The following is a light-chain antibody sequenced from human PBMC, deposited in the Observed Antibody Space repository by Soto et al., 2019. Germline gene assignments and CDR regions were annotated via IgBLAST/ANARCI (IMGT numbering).Light chain of an antibody. V-gene: IGKV3-20*01. CDR3: QQYGTSLLT. CDR2: DTS. J-gene: IGKJ4*01. CDR1: QTVSSK. Sequence: EIVLTQSPATLSSSPGERATLSCRASQTVSSKLAWYQHKPGQAPRLLIYDTSNRATGIPDRFSGSGSGTDFTLTISRLEPEDFAVYYCQQYGTSLLTFGGGTKVDIK.